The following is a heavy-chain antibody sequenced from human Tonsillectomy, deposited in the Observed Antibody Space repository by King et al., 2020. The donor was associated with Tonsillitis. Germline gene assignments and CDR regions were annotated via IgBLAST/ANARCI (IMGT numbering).Heavy chain of an antibody. J-gene: IGHJ4*02. D-gene: IGHD3-3*01. V-gene: IGHV3-33*03. CDR1: GFTFSKYG. Sequence: VQLVESGGGVVQPGRSLRLSCAASGFTFSKYGMHWVRQAPGKGLDWGAVIWSDGSNKSTAESVKGRFTISRDNSKNTLYLEMNSLGAEDTAMYYCATGRPQYDFWDVYYTGDYWGQGTLAAVSS. CDR2: IWSDGSNK. CDR3: ATGRPQYDFWDVYYTGDY.